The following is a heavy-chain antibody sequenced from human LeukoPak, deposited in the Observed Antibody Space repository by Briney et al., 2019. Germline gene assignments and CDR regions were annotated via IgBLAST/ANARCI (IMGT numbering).Heavy chain of an antibody. CDR3: ARDVRAYSSSSSAFDI. J-gene: IGHJ3*02. V-gene: IGHV3-21*01. D-gene: IGHD6-6*01. Sequence: PGGSLRLSCAASGFTFSSYTINWVRQAPGKGLEWVSSISSSSSYIYYADSVKGRFTISRDNAKNSLYLQMSSLREEDTAVYYCARDVRAYSSSSSAFDIWGQGTMVTASS. CDR1: GFTFSSYT. CDR2: ISSSSSYI.